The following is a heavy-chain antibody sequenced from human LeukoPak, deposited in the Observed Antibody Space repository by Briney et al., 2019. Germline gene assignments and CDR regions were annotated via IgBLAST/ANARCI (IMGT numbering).Heavy chain of an antibody. CDR1: GGSISSYY. D-gene: IGHD5-18*01. Sequence: PSETLSLTCTVSGGSISSYYWSWIRQPPGKGLEWIGEINHSGSTNYNPSLKSRVTISVDTSKNQFSLKLSSVTAADTAVYYCARVDNGGYSYGLFDYWGQGTLVTVSS. V-gene: IGHV4-34*01. CDR3: ARVDNGGYSYGLFDY. CDR2: INHSGST. J-gene: IGHJ4*02.